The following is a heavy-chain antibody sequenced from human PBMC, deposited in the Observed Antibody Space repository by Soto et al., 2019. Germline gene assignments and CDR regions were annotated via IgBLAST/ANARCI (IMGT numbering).Heavy chain of an antibody. CDR3: ARDEGETAMAPFDY. Sequence: SQTLSLTCAISGDSVSSNSAAWNWIRQSPSRGLEWLGRTYYRSKWYNAYAVSVKSPITINPDTSKNQFSLQLNSVTPEDTAVNFWARDEGETAMAPFDYWGQGTLVTVSS. CDR2: TYYRSKWYN. J-gene: IGHJ4*02. D-gene: IGHD5-18*01. CDR1: GDSVSSNSAA. V-gene: IGHV6-1*01.